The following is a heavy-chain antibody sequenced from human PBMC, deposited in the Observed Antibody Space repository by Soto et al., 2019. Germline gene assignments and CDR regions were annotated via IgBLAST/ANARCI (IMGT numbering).Heavy chain of an antibody. J-gene: IGHJ4*02. CDR2: ISSSSSYI. D-gene: IGHD3-10*01. Sequence: GGSLRLSCAASRFTFSSYSMNWVRQAPGKGLEWVSSISSSSSYIYYADSVKGRFTISRDNAKNSLYLQMNSLRAEDTAVYYCARDRDYGSGSPVDYWGQGTLVTVSS. CDR1: RFTFSSYS. V-gene: IGHV3-21*01. CDR3: ARDRDYGSGSPVDY.